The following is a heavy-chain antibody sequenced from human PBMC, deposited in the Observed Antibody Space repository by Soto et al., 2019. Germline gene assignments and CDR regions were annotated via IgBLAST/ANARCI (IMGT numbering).Heavy chain of an antibody. V-gene: IGHV4-39*01. CDR3: ARRTNGAFDI. J-gene: IGHJ3*02. Sequence: PSETLSLTCTVSGGSISSSSYYWGWIRQPPGKGLEWIGSIYYSGSTYYNPSLKSRVTISVDTSKSQFSLKLSSVTAADTAVYYCARRTNGAFDIWLQGTMVTVS. D-gene: IGHD2-8*01. CDR2: IYYSGST. CDR1: GGSISSSSYY.